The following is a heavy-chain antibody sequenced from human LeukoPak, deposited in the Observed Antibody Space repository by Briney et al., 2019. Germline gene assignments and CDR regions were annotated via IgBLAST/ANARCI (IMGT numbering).Heavy chain of an antibody. Sequence: SETLSLTCSVSGGSISSSSYYWGWIRQPPGKGLEWIGTIFYSGSTYYNPSLKSRATISVDTSKNQFPLKLSSVTAADTAVYYCARNYYDSSGYYPFDYWGQGTLVTVSS. CDR1: GGSISSSSYY. V-gene: IGHV4-39*01. CDR3: ARNYYDSSGYYPFDY. CDR2: IFYSGST. J-gene: IGHJ4*02. D-gene: IGHD3-22*01.